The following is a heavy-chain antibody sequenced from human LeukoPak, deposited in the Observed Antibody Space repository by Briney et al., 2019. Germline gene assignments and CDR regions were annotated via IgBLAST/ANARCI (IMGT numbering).Heavy chain of an antibody. CDR1: GFTLSTYW. D-gene: IGHD6-19*01. Sequence: GESLRLSCVASGFTLSTYWMRWIRLVPGKGLEWVANIGEDGSAKYYVDSVKGRFTISRDNAKNSLYLEMNSLTTDDTAVYYCVAGGYLRYWGQGILVTVSP. CDR3: VAGGYLRY. J-gene: IGHJ4*02. CDR2: IGEDGSAK. V-gene: IGHV3-7*01.